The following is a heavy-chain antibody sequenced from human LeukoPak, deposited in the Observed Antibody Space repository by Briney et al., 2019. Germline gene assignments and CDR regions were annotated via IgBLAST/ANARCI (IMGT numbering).Heavy chain of an antibody. Sequence: GSLRLSCTASGFTFSSYAMTWVRQAPGKGLEWVSTNRSSGGTTYYADSMKGRFTISRDNSKNTLYLQMNSLRAEDTAVYYCAKGLGYCSGDTCYYYFDNWGQGTLVTVSS. D-gene: IGHD2-15*01. V-gene: IGHV3-23*01. CDR1: GFTFSSYA. CDR2: NRSSGGTT. J-gene: IGHJ4*02. CDR3: AKGLGYCSGDTCYYYFDN.